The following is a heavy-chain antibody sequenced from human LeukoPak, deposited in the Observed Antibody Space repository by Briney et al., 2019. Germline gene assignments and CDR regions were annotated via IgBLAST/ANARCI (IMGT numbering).Heavy chain of an antibody. J-gene: IGHJ5*02. CDR3: AKDRAARLNWRSGGAGFDP. D-gene: IGHD1-1*01. CDR1: GFTFSSYS. CDR2: ISYDGSNK. Sequence: GGSLRPSCAASGFTFSSYSMNWVRQAPGKGLEWVAVISYDGSNKYYADSVKGRFTTSRDNSKNTLYLQMNSLRAEDTAVYYCAKDRAARLNWRSGGAGFDPWGQGTLVTVSS. V-gene: IGHV3-30*18.